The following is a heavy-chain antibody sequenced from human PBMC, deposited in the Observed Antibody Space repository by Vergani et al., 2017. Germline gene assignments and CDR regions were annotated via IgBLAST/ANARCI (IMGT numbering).Heavy chain of an antibody. J-gene: IGHJ4*02. CDR1: GFTFSSYE. CDR3: ARFPNWSFDY. D-gene: IGHD1-1*01. Sequence: EVQLVESGGGLVQPGGSLRLSCAASGFTFSSYEMNWVRQAPGKGLEWVSYISRSGSSTYYADSVRGRFTISRDNAKNSLYMQMNSLRAEDTAVYYCARFPNWSFDYWGQGTLVTVSS. V-gene: IGHV3-48*03. CDR2: ISRSGSST.